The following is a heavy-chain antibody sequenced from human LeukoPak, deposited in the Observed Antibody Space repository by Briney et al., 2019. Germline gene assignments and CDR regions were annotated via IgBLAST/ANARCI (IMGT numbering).Heavy chain of an antibody. V-gene: IGHV1-46*01. J-gene: IGHJ4*02. CDR3: ARGYSSGFGN. CDR2: MNPSRGST. Sequence: GASVKVSCKASGYSFTSHYIHWVRQAPGQGLEWMGIMNPSRGSTSYAQKFQGRVTVTRDTSTSTVYMDLSSLGSEDTAVYYCARGYSSGFGNWGQGTLVTVSS. D-gene: IGHD6-19*01. CDR1: GYSFTSHY.